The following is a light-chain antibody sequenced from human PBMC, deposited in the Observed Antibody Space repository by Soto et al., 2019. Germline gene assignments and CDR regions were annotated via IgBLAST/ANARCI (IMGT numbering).Light chain of an antibody. Sequence: DIQMTQSPSTLSASVGDRVTITCRASQSISSWLAWYQQKPGKAPKLLIYKASSLESGVPSRFSGSGSGTEFTLTISSLQPDDFATYYGQQYNSYSSWTFGQGTKVDI. CDR1: QSISSW. J-gene: IGKJ1*01. CDR2: KAS. CDR3: QQYNSYSSWT. V-gene: IGKV1-5*03.